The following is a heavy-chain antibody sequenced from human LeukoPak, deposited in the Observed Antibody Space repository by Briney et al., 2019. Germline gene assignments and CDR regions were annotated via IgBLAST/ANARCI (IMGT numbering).Heavy chain of an antibody. CDR2: INHSGSP. Sequence: PSETLSLTCAVYGGSFSGYYWSWIRQPPGKGLEWIGEINHSGSPNYNPSLKSRVAISIDTSKNQFSLKLSPVTAADTAVYCCARDLSDYYGSGSYRPIDAFDIWGQGTMVTVSS. CDR3: ARDLSDYYGSGSYRPIDAFDI. J-gene: IGHJ3*02. D-gene: IGHD3-10*01. CDR1: GGSFSGYY. V-gene: IGHV4-34*01.